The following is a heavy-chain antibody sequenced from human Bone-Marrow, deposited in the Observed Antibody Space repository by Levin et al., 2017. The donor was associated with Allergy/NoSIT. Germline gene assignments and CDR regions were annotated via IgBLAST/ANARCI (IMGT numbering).Heavy chain of an antibody. CDR2: LSGRGETT. V-gene: IGHV3-23*01. CDR3: AKWVRGSDGGWFFDF. J-gene: IGHJ2*01. Sequence: RSGGSLRLSCAASGFTFSSYAMTWVRQAPGKGLEWISGLSGRGETTYYADSVKGRFTISRDNDKNTLFLQMNSLRTEDTALFYCAKWVRGSDGGWFFDFWGRGTLVTVSS. D-gene: IGHD3-16*01. CDR1: GFTFSSYA.